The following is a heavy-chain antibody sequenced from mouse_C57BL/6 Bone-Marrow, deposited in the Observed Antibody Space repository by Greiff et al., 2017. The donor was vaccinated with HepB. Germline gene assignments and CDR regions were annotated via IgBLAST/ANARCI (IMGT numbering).Heavy chain of an antibody. V-gene: IGHV5-4*01. Sequence: EVQGVESGGGLVKPGGSLKLSCAASGFTFSSYAMSWVRQTPEKRLEWVATISDGGSYTYYPDNVKGRFTISRDNAKNNLYLQMSHLKSEDTAMYYCARETTVVALDYWGQGTTLTVSS. CDR1: GFTFSSYA. CDR3: ARETTVVALDY. J-gene: IGHJ2*01. D-gene: IGHD1-1*01. CDR2: ISDGGSYT.